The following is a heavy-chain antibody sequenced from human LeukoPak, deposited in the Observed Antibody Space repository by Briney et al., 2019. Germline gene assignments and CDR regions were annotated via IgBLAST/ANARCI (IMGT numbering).Heavy chain of an antibody. Sequence: GGSLRLSCAASGFTFSSYGMHWVRQAPGKGLEWVAVISYDGSNKYYAGSVKGRFTISRDNSKNTLYLQMNSLRAEDTAVYYCARDRPYYDILTPYFDYWGQGTLVTVSS. CDR2: ISYDGSNK. J-gene: IGHJ4*02. V-gene: IGHV3-30*03. D-gene: IGHD3-9*01. CDR3: ARDRPYYDILTPYFDY. CDR1: GFTFSSYG.